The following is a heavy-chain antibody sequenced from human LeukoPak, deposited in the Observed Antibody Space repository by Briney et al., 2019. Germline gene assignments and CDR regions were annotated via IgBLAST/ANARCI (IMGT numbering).Heavy chain of an antibody. CDR1: GYTFTSYG. CDR3: ARRTYYDILTGYPDY. V-gene: IGHV1-18*04. J-gene: IGHJ4*02. Sequence: ASVKVSCEASGYTFTSYGISWVRQAPGQGLEWMGWISAYNGNTNYAQKLQGRVTMTTDTSTSTAYMELRSLRSDDTAVYYCARRTYYDILTGYPDYWGQGTLVTVSS. CDR2: ISAYNGNT. D-gene: IGHD3-9*01.